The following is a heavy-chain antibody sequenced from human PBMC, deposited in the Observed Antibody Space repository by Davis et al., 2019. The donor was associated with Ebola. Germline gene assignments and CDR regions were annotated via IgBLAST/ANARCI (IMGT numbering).Heavy chain of an antibody. J-gene: IGHJ6*02. Sequence: GGSLRFSCAASGFTFSSFWMSWVRQAPGKGLEWVANIKQDGSQKYYVDSLKGRFTISRDNAKNSLYLQINNLRAEDTAVYYCAKSDRMDVWGQGTTVTVSS. CDR2: IKQDGSQK. V-gene: IGHV3-7*01. CDR1: GFTFSSFW. CDR3: AKSDRMDV.